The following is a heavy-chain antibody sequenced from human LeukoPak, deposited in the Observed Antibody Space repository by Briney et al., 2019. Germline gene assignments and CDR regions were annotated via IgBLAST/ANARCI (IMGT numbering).Heavy chain of an antibody. V-gene: IGHV4-4*07. D-gene: IGHD3-22*01. CDR3: AGGSGSKYDSSDDAFDI. J-gene: IGHJ3*02. Sequence: PSETLSLTCTVSGGSISSYYWSWIRQPAGKGLEWIGRIFSSGNTDYNPSFKSRVTISVDTSKNQFSLKLSSVTAADTAVYYCAGGSGSKYDSSDDAFDIWGQGTMVTVSS. CDR1: GGSISSYY. CDR2: IFSSGNT.